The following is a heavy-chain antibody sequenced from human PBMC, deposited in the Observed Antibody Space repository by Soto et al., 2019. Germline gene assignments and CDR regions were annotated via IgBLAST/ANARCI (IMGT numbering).Heavy chain of an antibody. V-gene: IGHV3-21*01. CDR2: IRSSSSYI. CDR1: GFTFSSYS. Sequence: EVQLVESGGGLVKPGGSLRLSCAAYGFTFSSYSMNWVRQAPGKGLEWVSSIRSSSSYIYYADSVKGRFTISRDNAKNSLYLQMNSLRAEDTAVYYCARDHLPTFGGVGDYWGQGTLVTVSS. D-gene: IGHD3-16*01. CDR3: ARDHLPTFGGVGDY. J-gene: IGHJ4*02.